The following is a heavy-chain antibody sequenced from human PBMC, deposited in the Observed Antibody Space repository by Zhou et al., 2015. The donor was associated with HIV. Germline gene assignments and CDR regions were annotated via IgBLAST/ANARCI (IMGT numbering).Heavy chain of an antibody. CDR3: ARGMSLTYCTTVSCPGITV. CDR1: GFSFNDYW. CDR2: IKQDGIEK. V-gene: IGHV3-7*01. J-gene: IGHJ6*04. D-gene: IGHD2-8*01. Sequence: EVQLVESGGGLVQPGKSLTLSCVGSGFSFNDYWMTWVRQAPGKGLEWVATIKQDGIEKYYGDSVKGRFTISRDNAKNSLYLQVNSLRDEDAALYYCARGMSLTYCTTVSCPGITVWGRGTTVTVSS.